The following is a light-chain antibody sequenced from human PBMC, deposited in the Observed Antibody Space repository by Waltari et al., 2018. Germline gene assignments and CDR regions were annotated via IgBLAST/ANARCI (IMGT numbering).Light chain of an antibody. V-gene: IGKV3-20*01. Sequence: ELVLTQSPGTLSLSPGARAPLSCWASQRVGRSLAWYQQKPGQAPRLLIYGASIRATGIPDRFSGSGSETDFSLTISRPEPEDLAVYYCQHYVRLPATFGQGTKVEIK. CDR3: QHYVRLPAT. CDR1: QRVGRS. CDR2: GAS. J-gene: IGKJ1*01.